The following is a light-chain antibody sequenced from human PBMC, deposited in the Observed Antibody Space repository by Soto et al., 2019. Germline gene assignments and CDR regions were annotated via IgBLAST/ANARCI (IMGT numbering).Light chain of an antibody. CDR1: SSDVGGYNY. V-gene: IGLV2-14*03. CDR3: CSYTSSSTRV. J-gene: IGLJ1*01. CDR2: DVS. Sequence: QSALTQPASVSGSPGQSITISCTGTSSDVGGYNYVSWYQQHPDKAPKLMIYDVSNRPSGVSNRFSGSKSGNTASLTISGLQAEDEADYYCCSYTSSSTRVFGTGTKLTVL.